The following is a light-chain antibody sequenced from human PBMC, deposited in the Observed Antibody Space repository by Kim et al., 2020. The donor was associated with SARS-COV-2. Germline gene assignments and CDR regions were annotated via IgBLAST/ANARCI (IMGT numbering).Light chain of an antibody. J-gene: IGLJ2*01. CDR1: SSNVGRYTL. CDR2: EVS. CDR3: CSYAGSSTHVV. Sequence: QSITISCTGTSSNVGRYTLVSWYQQHPGKAPKLIIYEVSKRPSGVSSRFSGSKSGNTASLTISGLQAEDEADYYCCSYAGSSTHVVFGGGTKVTVL. V-gene: IGLV2-23*02.